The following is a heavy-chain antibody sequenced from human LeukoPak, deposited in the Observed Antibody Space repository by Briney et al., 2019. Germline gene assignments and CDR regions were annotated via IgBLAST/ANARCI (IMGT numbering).Heavy chain of an antibody. J-gene: IGHJ4*02. Sequence: GGSLILSCAASGFTVSSNYMSWVRQAPGKGLEWVSVIYSGGSTYYADSVKGRFTISRDNSKNTLYLQMNSLRAEDTAVYYCARVIYDILTGYSQAFDYWGQGTLVTVSS. CDR3: ARVIYDILTGYSQAFDY. D-gene: IGHD3-9*01. CDR1: GFTVSSNY. V-gene: IGHV3-66*01. CDR2: IYSGGST.